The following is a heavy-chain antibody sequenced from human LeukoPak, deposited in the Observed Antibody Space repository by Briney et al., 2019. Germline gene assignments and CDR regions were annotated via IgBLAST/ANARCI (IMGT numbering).Heavy chain of an antibody. CDR2: LSNTGNI. D-gene: IGHD5-18*01. CDR3: ARKGDTPMIGDH. J-gene: IGHJ4*02. V-gene: IGHV3-48*01. Sequence: PGGSLRLSCAASGFTFSSYGMNWVRQAPGKGLEWLSYLSNTGNIHYAQSVKGRFTISRDNAKNSLYLQMDGLRAEDTAVYYCARKGDTPMIGDHWGQGILVTVAS. CDR1: GFTFSSYG.